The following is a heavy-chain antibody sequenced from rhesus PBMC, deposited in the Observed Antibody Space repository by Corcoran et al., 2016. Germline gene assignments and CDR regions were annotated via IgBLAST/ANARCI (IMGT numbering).Heavy chain of an antibody. CDR2: IYGSGRSA. D-gene: IGHD6-25*01. V-gene: IGHV4-169*02. CDR3: ASDYSGSWNGFDY. Sequence: QLQLQESGPGLVKPSETLSVTCAVSGGSISSSYWSWIRQAPGKGLEWIGYIYGSGRSANYNPSLKGRVTLSVDTSKNQLSLKLSCVAAADTAVYYWASDYSGSWNGFDYWGQGVLVTVSS. J-gene: IGHJ4*01. CDR1: GGSISSSY.